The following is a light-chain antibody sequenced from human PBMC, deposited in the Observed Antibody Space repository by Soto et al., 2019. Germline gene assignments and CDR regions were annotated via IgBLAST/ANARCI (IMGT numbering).Light chain of an antibody. Sequence: QSALTQPRSVSGSPGQSVSISCTVTSSDVGRYSYVSWYQQHPGKAPKLMIYDVSERPSGVPDRFSGSKSGNTASLTISGLQAEDEADYYCCPYAGTYTGVFGTGTKVTVL. CDR2: DVS. CDR1: SSDVGRYSY. J-gene: IGLJ1*01. CDR3: CPYAGTYTGV. V-gene: IGLV2-11*01.